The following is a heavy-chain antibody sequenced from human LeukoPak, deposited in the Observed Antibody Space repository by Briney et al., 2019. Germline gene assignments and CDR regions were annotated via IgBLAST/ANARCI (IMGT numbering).Heavy chain of an antibody. J-gene: IGHJ4*02. CDR2: IYYSGDT. Sequence: SETLSLTCTVSDGAIAGYSWSWIRQAPGKGLEWIGYIYYSGDTNCNPSLKSRVTVSVDTPKNQFSLKLTSVTAADTAVYYCARGITMVRGVIIEDYWGQGTLVTVSS. D-gene: IGHD3-10*01. V-gene: IGHV4-59*12. CDR1: DGAIAGYS. CDR3: ARGITMVRGVIIEDY.